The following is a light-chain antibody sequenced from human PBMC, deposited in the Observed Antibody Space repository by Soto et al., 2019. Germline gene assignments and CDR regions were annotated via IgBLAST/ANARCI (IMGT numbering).Light chain of an antibody. V-gene: IGLV2-18*02. Sequence: QSALTQPPSVSGSPGQSVTISCTGTSSDVGSYNRVSWYQQPPGTAPKLMIYEVSNRPSGVPDRFSGSKSGNTASLTISGLQAEYEADYYCSSYTSSSTHVFGTGTMVTVL. CDR3: SSYTSSSTHV. J-gene: IGLJ1*01. CDR2: EVS. CDR1: SSDVGSYNR.